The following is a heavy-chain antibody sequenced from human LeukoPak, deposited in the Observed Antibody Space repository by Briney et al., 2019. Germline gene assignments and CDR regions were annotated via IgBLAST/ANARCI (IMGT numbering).Heavy chain of an antibody. Sequence: GGSLRLSCAASGYTFSSYAMSWVRQAPGKGLEWVSAISGSGGSTYYADSVKGRFTISRDNSKNTLYLQMNSLRAEDTAVYYCAKDSVVVIAHFDYWGQGTLVTVSS. D-gene: IGHD3-22*01. CDR2: ISGSGGST. CDR3: AKDSVVVIAHFDY. V-gene: IGHV3-23*01. J-gene: IGHJ4*02. CDR1: GYTFSSYA.